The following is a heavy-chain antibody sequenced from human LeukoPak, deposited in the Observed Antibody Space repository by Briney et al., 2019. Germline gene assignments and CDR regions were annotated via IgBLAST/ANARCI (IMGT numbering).Heavy chain of an antibody. J-gene: IGHJ6*02. CDR2: IYTSGST. D-gene: IGHD1-1*01. CDR1: GGSISSYY. Sequence: SETLSLTCTVSGGSISSYYWSWIRQPAGKGLEWIGRIYTSGSTNYNPSLKSRVTMSVDTSKNQFSLKLSSVTAADTAVYYCARGRTTGTVRGMDVWGQGTTVTVSS. CDR3: ARGRTTGTVRGMDV. V-gene: IGHV4-4*07.